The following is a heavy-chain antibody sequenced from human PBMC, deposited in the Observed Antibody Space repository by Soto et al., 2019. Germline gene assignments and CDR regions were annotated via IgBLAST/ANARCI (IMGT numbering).Heavy chain of an antibody. J-gene: IGHJ4*02. D-gene: IGHD5-18*01. CDR1: GGTFYTYT. Sequence: SVKVSCKASGGTFYTYTFSWVRQAPGQGLEWMGSITPIYPTTNYAEKFQGRLTVTADGSTNTAYMELNSLTSEDTAVYYCARIPRYSFPTSDDLDSWGQGTLVTVSS. CDR2: ITPIYPTT. V-gene: IGHV1-69*13. CDR3: ARIPRYSFPTSDDLDS.